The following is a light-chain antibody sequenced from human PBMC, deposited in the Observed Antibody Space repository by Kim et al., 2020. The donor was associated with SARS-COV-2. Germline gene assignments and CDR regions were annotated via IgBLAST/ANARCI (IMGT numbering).Light chain of an antibody. Sequence: GNTVTISCTRSSCVLASNYVQGYQQPPGRAPPTVIYENNQRPSGVPDRFSGSIDSSSNSASLTISGLKTEDEADYFCQSYDNNNQVFGGGTQLTVL. CDR2: ENN. CDR3: QSYDNNNQV. V-gene: IGLV6-57*03. J-gene: IGLJ3*02. CDR1: SCVLASNY.